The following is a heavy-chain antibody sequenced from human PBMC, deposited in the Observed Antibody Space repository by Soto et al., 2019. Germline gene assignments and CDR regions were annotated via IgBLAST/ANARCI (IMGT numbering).Heavy chain of an antibody. J-gene: IGHJ6*02. CDR2: IVSDGTST. Sequence: GGSLRLSCAASGFSFSNYWMNWVRQTPGNGLLWVSHIVSDGTSTGYADSVKGRFTISRDNSKNTLYLQMNSLRAEDTAVYYCARETLAVAGTPDYYYGMDVWGQGTTVTVSS. D-gene: IGHD6-19*01. CDR1: GFSFSNYW. CDR3: ARETLAVAGTPDYYYGMDV. V-gene: IGHV3-74*01.